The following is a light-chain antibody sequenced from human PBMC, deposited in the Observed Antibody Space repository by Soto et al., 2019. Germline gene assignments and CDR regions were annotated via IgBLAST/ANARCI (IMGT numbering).Light chain of an antibody. CDR2: EVS. CDR1: SSDVGGYNY. CDR3: SSYAGSNNRYV. Sequence: QSVLTQPPSASGSPGQSVTISCTGTSSDVGGYNYASWYQQHPGKAPKLMIYEVSKRPSGVPDRFSGSKSGNTASLTVSGLQAEDEADYYCSSYAGSNNRYVFGTGTKLTVL. V-gene: IGLV2-8*01. J-gene: IGLJ1*01.